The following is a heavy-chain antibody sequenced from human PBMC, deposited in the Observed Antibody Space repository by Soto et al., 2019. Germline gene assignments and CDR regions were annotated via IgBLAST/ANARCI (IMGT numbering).Heavy chain of an antibody. D-gene: IGHD1-26*01. Sequence: QVQLVESGGGVVQPGRSLRISCAASGFTFSSYGMHWVRQAPGKGLEWVAVISYDGSNKYYADSVKGRFTISRDNSKNTLYLQMNSLRAEDTAVYYCAKDHREWELLGYYFDYWGQGTLVTVSS. V-gene: IGHV3-30*18. CDR1: GFTFSSYG. J-gene: IGHJ4*02. CDR2: ISYDGSNK. CDR3: AKDHREWELLGYYFDY.